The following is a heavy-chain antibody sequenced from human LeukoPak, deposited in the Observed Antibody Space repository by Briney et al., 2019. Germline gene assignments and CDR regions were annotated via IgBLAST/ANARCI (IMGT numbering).Heavy chain of an antibody. CDR2: IYYSGSP. V-gene: IGHV4-59*08. Sequence: SETLSLTCTVSGGSISSYYWSWIRQPPGKGLEWIGDIYYSGSPNYNPSLKSRVTISVDTSKNQFSLKLSSVTAADTAVYYCARRDGWLGELSSWGQGTLVTVSS. D-gene: IGHD3-10*01. J-gene: IGHJ5*02. CDR3: ARRDGWLGELSS. CDR1: GGSISSYY.